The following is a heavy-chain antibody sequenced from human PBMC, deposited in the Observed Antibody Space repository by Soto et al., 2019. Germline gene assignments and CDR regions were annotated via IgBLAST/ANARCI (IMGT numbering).Heavy chain of an antibody. Sequence: GALRLSCAASRFTFSNYAMSWVRQAPGKGLEWGSGISSTGGSTYYADSVKGRVTISRDNSKNTLDLQMSSLRAEDTAIYYCARAHDYDVWSDFLFFGMDVWGQGTTVTVSS. CDR2: ISSTGGST. CDR1: RFTFSNYA. CDR3: ARAHDYDVWSDFLFFGMDV. J-gene: IGHJ6*02. V-gene: IGHV3-23*01. D-gene: IGHD3-3*01.